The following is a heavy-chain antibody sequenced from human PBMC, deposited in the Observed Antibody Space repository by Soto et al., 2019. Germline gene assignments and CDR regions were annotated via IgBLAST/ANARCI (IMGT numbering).Heavy chain of an antibody. CDR2: ISDPGTST. CDR3: AKSLVTPSDAFDL. D-gene: IGHD2-21*02. CDR1: GFTFGNYA. J-gene: IGHJ3*01. Sequence: GGSLRLSCAASGFTFGNYAMNWVRQAPGKGLEWISSISDPGTSTYYANSVKGRFSMSRDNSKNTLFLQMNRLRADDTAVYFCAKSLVTPSDAFDLWGRGTFLTVSS. V-gene: IGHV3-23*01.